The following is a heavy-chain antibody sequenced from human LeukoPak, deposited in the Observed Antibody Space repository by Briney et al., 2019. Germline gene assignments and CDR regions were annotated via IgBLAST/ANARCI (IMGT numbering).Heavy chain of an antibody. CDR2: ISSSSSYI. CDR1: GFTFSSYA. D-gene: IGHD3-10*01. CDR3: ARDQVLLSPTGNYGMDV. Sequence: GGSLRLSWAASGFTFSSYAMHWVRQAPGKGLEWVSSISSSSSYIYYADSVKGRFTISRDNAKNSLYLQMNSLRAEDTAVYYCARDQVLLSPTGNYGMDVWGQGTTVTVSS. J-gene: IGHJ6*02. V-gene: IGHV3-21*01.